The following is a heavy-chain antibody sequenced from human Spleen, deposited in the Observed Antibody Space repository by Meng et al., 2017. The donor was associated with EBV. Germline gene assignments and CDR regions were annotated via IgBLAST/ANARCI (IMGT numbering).Heavy chain of an antibody. CDR3: ARDIFFSVRAFDS. D-gene: IGHD3-9*01. V-gene: IGHV3-21*02. Sequence: EVQLVESGGXXXXLXGXLRXSCAASGFTFRDYFMNWVRQAPGKGLEWVSSISGSGSNIYYADSVKGRFTISRDNSKNSLFLQMDNLSAEDTAFYYCARDIFFSVRAFDSWAQGSLVTVSS. CDR2: ISGSGSNI. J-gene: IGHJ5*01. CDR1: GFTFRDYF.